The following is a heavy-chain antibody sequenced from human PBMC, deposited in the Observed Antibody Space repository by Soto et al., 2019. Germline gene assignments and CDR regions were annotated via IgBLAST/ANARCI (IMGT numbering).Heavy chain of an antibody. CDR2: ISAHNGNT. Sequence: QVHLVQSGAEVKKPGTSVKVSCKASGYTFTSSGITWVRQAPGQGLEWMGWISAHNGNTDYAQKLQGRVIVTRDTSTSTAYMELRSLRSDYTAVSYCARGRYGEYWGQAAVVNVSS. J-gene: IGHJ4*02. CDR1: GYTFTSSG. CDR3: ARGRYGEY. D-gene: IGHD3-10*01. V-gene: IGHV1-18*01.